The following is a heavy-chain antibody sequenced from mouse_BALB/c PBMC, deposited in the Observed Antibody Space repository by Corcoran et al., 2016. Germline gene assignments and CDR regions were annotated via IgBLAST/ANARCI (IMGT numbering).Heavy chain of an antibody. J-gene: IGHJ4*01. V-gene: IGHV1S136*01. CDR3: ARSPFYKGYYAMDY. CDR2: INPYNDGT. CDR1: GYTFTNYV. D-gene: IGHD2-12*01. Sequence: EVQLQQSGPELVNPGASVKMSCKASGYTFTNYVIHWVKQKPGQGLEWIGYINPYNDGTRYNANFKGKATLTSDRSSSTAYMELRSLTSEDSAVYYCARSPFYKGYYAMDYWGQGTSVTVSS.